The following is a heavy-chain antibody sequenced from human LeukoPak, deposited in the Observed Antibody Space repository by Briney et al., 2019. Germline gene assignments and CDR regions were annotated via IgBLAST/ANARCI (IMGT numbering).Heavy chain of an antibody. CDR2: ISSSSSYI. CDR3: ATTFVPAISYYFDY. J-gene: IGHJ4*02. CDR1: GFTFSSYS. D-gene: IGHD2-2*01. Sequence: GGSLRLSCAASGFTFSSYSMNWVRQAPGKGLEWVSSISSSSSYIYYADSVKGRFTISRDNAKNSLYLYMNNLRADDTAVYYCATTFVPAISYYFDYWGQGTLVTVSS. V-gene: IGHV3-21*01.